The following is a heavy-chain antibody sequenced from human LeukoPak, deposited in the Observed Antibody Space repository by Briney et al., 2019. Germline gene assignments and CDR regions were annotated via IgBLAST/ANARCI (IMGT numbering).Heavy chain of an antibody. CDR3: AKDPYSSSWYFWFDP. J-gene: IGHJ5*02. Sequence: PGASLRLSCAASGFTFGSYAMSWVRQAPGKGLEWVSAISGSGGSTYYADSVKGRFTISRDNSKNTLYLQMNSLRAEDTAVYYCAKDPYSSSWYFWFDPWGQGALVTVSS. CDR2: ISGSGGST. D-gene: IGHD6-13*01. CDR1: GFTFGSYA. V-gene: IGHV3-23*01.